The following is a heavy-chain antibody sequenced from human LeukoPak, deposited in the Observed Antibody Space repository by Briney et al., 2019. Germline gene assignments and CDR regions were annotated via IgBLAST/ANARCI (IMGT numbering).Heavy chain of an antibody. V-gene: IGHV5-51*01. CDR3: ARAGDCSGGSCYFWDAFDI. J-gene: IGHJ3*02. Sequence: GESLKISCKGSGYSFTSYWIGWVRQVPGKGLEWMGIIYPGDSDTRYSPSFQGQVTISADKSISTAYLQWSSLKASDTAMYYCARAGDCSGGSCYFWDAFDIWGQGTMVTVSS. CDR1: GYSFTSYW. D-gene: IGHD2-15*01. CDR2: IYPGDSDT.